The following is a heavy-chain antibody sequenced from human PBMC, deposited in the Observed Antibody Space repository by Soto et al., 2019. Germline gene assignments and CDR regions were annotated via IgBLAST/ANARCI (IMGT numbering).Heavy chain of an antibody. V-gene: IGHV3-48*02. CDR3: ARVGGYGEHLLY. Sequence: VGSLRLSCGASEVTFSSYSMNWVRQAPGKGLEWVSYISSSSSTIYYADSVKGRFTISRDNAKNSLYLQMNSLRDEDTAVYYCARVGGYGEHLLYWGQGTLVTVSS. D-gene: IGHD4-17*01. CDR1: EVTFSSYS. CDR2: ISSSSSTI. J-gene: IGHJ4*02.